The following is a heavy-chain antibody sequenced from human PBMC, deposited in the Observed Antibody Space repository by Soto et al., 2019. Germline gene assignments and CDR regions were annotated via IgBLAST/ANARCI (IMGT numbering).Heavy chain of an antibody. CDR3: ARDLGQQLVDY. D-gene: IGHD6-13*01. CDR2: ISAYNGNK. CDR1: GYSFTSYG. Sequence: ASVKVSCKASGYSFTSYGISWVRQAPGQGREWMGWISAYNGNKKYAQKLQGRVTMTTDTSTSTAYMELRSLRSDDTAVYYCARDLGQQLVDYWGQGTLVTVSS. V-gene: IGHV1-18*01. J-gene: IGHJ4*02.